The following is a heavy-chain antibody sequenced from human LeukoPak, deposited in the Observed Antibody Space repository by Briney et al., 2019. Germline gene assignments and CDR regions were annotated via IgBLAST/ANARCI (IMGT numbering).Heavy chain of an antibody. CDR3: AKDQQQLACLFDY. V-gene: IGHV3-30*18. CDR1: GFTFSSHG. Sequence: GGSLRLSCAASGFTFSSHGMHWVRQAPGKGLEWVAVISYDENNKYYADSVKGRFTISRDNSKNTLYLQMNSLRAEDTAVYYCAKDQQQLACLFDYWGQGTLVTVFS. CDR2: ISYDENNK. J-gene: IGHJ4*02. D-gene: IGHD1-1*01.